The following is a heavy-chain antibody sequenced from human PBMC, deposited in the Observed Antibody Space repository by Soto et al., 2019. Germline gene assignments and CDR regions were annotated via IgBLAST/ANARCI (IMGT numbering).Heavy chain of an antibody. CDR3: AKLFFGRPQYYYYGMDV. V-gene: IGHV3-30*18. Sequence: GGSLRLSCAASGFTFSSYGMHWVRQAPGKGLEWVAVISYDGSNKYYADSVKGRFTISRDNSKNTLYLQTNSLRAEDTAVYYCAKLFFGRPQYYYYGMDVWGQGTTVTVSS. CDR2: ISYDGSNK. CDR1: GFTFSSYG. J-gene: IGHJ6*02. D-gene: IGHD3-10*01.